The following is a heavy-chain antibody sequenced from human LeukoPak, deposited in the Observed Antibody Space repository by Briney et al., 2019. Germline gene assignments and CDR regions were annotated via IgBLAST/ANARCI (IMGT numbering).Heavy chain of an antibody. J-gene: IGHJ3*02. CDR2: MNPYSGNT. V-gene: IGHV1-8*03. CDR3: ARALSNGYYYDDAFDI. Sequence: GASVKVSCKASGYTFISYDINWVRQATGQGLEWMGWMNPYSGNTGYAQKFQGRVTITSNTSISTAYMELSSLRSEDTAVDYFARALSNGYYYDDAFDIWGQGTMVTVSS. CDR1: GYTFISYD. D-gene: IGHD3-22*01.